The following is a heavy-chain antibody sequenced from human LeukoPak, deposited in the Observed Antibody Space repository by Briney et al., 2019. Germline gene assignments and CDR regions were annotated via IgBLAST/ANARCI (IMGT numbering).Heavy chain of an antibody. CDR3: ARVHGSGYNIYNWFDP. D-gene: IGHD5-12*01. CDR2: IYYSGST. CDR1: GGSISSRSYY. J-gene: IGHJ5*02. V-gene: IGHV4-39*07. Sequence: SETLSLTCTVSGGSISSRSYYWGWIRQPPGKGLEWIGNIYYSGSTYYSPSLKSRVTISVDTSKNHFSLELTSVTAADTALYYCARVHGSGYNIYNWFDPWGQGTLVTVSS.